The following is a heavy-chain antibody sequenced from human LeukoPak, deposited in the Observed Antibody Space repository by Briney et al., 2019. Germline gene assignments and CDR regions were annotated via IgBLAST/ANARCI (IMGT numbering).Heavy chain of an antibody. CDR1: GFTFSSYS. J-gene: IGHJ6*02. CDR3: ARDADSSSWSMYYYYGMDV. D-gene: IGHD6-13*01. Sequence: GGSLRLSCAASGFTFSSYSMNWVRQAPGKGLEWVSSISSSSVYIYYADSVKGRFTISRDNAKNSLYLQMNSLRAEDTAVYYCARDADSSSWSMYYYYGMDVWAKGPRSPSP. V-gene: IGHV3-21*01. CDR2: ISSSSVYI.